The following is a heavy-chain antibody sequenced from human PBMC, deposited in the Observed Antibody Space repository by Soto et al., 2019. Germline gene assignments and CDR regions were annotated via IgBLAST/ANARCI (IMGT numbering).Heavy chain of an antibody. CDR1: GFSLTTGGMG. J-gene: IGHJ6*02. CDR2: IYWDDDK. V-gene: IGHV2-5*02. CDR3: ARIYCAGGNCYRRGGFYYGMDV. Sequence: QITLKESGPTLVQPTQTLTLTCSCSGFSLTTGGMGVGWIRQPPGKALEWLALIYWDDDKGYSPSLKSRLTITKDPSKNQVVLTMTKMDPVDTATYYCARIYCAGGNCYRRGGFYYGMDVWGQGTTVTVS. D-gene: IGHD2-8*02.